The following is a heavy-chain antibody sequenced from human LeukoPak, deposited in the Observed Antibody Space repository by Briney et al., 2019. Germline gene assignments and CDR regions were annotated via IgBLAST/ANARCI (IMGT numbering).Heavy chain of an antibody. J-gene: IGHJ6*02. D-gene: IGHD3-10*01. CDR1: GYTFTSYG. Sequence: ASVKVSCKASGYTFTSYGISWVRQAPGQGLEWMGWISAYNGNTNYAQKLQGRVTMITDTSTSTAYMELRSLRSDDTAVYYCARDDPPLSYYYGSGSYYNLYYYYGMDVWGQGTTVTASS. CDR3: ARDDPPLSYYYGSGSYYNLYYYYGMDV. CDR2: ISAYNGNT. V-gene: IGHV1-18*01.